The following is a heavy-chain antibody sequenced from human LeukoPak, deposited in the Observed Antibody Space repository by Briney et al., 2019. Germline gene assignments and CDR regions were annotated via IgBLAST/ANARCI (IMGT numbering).Heavy chain of an antibody. CDR1: GFTFSNYN. CDR2: IRSSGSAI. J-gene: IGHJ4*02. CDR3: AKGIYYGSGTPIDY. D-gene: IGHD3-10*01. V-gene: IGHV3-48*04. Sequence: GGSLRLSCAASGFTFSNYNMNWVRQAPGKGLEWVSYIRSSGSAIYYADSVKGRFTISRDNSKNALYLQMNSLRAEDTAIYYCAKGIYYGSGTPIDYWGQGTLVTVSS.